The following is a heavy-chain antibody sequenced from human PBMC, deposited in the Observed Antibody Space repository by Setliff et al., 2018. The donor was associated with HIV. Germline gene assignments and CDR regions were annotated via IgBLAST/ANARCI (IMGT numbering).Heavy chain of an antibody. CDR3: ARGPQYNFWGGYLGL. J-gene: IGHJ4*02. V-gene: IGHV3-74*01. CDR2: IDSDGSDT. Sequence: PSETLRLSCVASGLTFSNYWMHWVRQAPGKGLVWVSRIDSDGSDTDYADSVRGRFTISRDNAKNTLYLQMTSLRAEDTAVYYCARGPQYNFWGGYLGLWGRGTLVTVSS. D-gene: IGHD3-3*01. CDR1: GLTFSNYW.